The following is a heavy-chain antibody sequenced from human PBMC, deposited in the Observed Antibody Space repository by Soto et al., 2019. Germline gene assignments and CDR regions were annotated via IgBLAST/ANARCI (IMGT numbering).Heavy chain of an antibody. J-gene: IGHJ3*02. CDR2: IYPSDSDT. V-gene: IGHV5-51*01. Sequence: GESLKISCKGSGYSFTTSWIAWVRQMPGQGLEWMGIIYPSDSDTRYSPSFQGQVTISADKSISTAYLQWSSLKASDTAMYYCAGPALGFCNGGSRYHGDTFDIWGQGTMVTVSS. CDR1: GYSFTTSW. D-gene: IGHD2-15*01. CDR3: AGPALGFCNGGSRYHGDTFDI.